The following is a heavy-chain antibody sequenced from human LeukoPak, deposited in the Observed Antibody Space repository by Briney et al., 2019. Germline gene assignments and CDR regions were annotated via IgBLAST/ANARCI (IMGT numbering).Heavy chain of an antibody. CDR3: ASLSTYYYDSSGYYYPLAFDI. J-gene: IGHJ3*02. D-gene: IGHD3-22*01. CDR1: GGTFSSYA. CDR2: IIPIFGTA. V-gene: IGHV1-69*05. Sequence: SVKVSCKASGGTFSSYAISWVRQAPGQGLEWMGGIIPIFGTANYAQKFQGRVTITTDESTSTAYMELSSLRSEDTAVYYCASLSTYYYDSSGYYYPLAFDIWGQGTMVTVSS.